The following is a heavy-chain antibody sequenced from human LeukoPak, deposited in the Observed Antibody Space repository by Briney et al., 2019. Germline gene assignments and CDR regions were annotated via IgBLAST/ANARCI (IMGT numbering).Heavy chain of an antibody. D-gene: IGHD1-1*01. J-gene: IGHJ4*02. Sequence: GGSLRLSSTASGFTFGDYAMSWIRQAPGKGLEWVGFIRSKAYGETADYAASVKGRFTISRDDSKAIAYLQMNSLKTEDTAVYHCTRDRGAYNLYDYWGQGTLVTVSS. CDR2: IRSKAYGETA. CDR3: TRDRGAYNLYDY. V-gene: IGHV3-49*03. CDR1: GFTFGDYA.